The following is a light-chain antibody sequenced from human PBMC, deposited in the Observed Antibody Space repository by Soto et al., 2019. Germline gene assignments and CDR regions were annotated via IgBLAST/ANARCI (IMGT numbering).Light chain of an antibody. Sequence: QSVLTQSPSASASLGASVKLTCTLSSGHSNYAIAWHQQQSEKGPRYLMKLNSDGSHSKGDGIPDRFSGSSSGAVRYLTISSLQSEDEADYYCQTWGSGIVVFGGGTQLTVL. J-gene: IGLJ2*01. CDR1: SGHSNYA. V-gene: IGLV4-69*01. CDR3: QTWGSGIVV. CDR2: LNSDGSH.